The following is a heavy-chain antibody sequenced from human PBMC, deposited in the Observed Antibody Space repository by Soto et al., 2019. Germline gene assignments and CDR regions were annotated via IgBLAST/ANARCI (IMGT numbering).Heavy chain of an antibody. CDR2: INAGNGNT. D-gene: IGHD3-9*01. CDR1: GYTFTSYA. V-gene: IGHV1-3*01. J-gene: IGHJ5*02. Sequence: GASVKVSCKASGYTFTSYAMHWVRQAPGQRLEWMGWINAGNGNTKYSQKFQGRVTITRDTSASTAYMELSSLRSEDTAVYYCARPYDILTGYYRGWFDPWGQGTLVTVSS. CDR3: ARPYDILTGYYRGWFDP.